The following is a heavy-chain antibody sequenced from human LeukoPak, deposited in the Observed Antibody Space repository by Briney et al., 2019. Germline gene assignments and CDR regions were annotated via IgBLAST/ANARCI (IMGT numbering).Heavy chain of an antibody. J-gene: IGHJ4*02. V-gene: IGHV4-61*02. CDR1: GGSISSGSYY. CDR2: IYTSGST. Sequence: SETLSPTCTVSGGSISSGSYYWSWIRQPAGKGLEWIGRIYTSGSTNYNPSLKSRVTISVDTSKNQFSLKLSSVTAADTAVYYCAREGVGGRIAAAHPYYFDYWGQGTLVTVSS. D-gene: IGHD6-13*01. CDR3: AREGVGGRIAAAHPYYFDY.